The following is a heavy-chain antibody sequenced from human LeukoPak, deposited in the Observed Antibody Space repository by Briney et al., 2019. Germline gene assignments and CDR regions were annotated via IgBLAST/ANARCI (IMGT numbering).Heavy chain of an antibody. CDR3: ARDLGMTDGDYVSYFDY. D-gene: IGHD4-17*01. J-gene: IGHJ4*02. CDR2: ISSSGSII. V-gene: IGHV3-48*03. CDR1: GFTFSRYE. Sequence: GGSLRLSCAASGFTFSRYELNWVRQAPGKGLEWVSYISSSGSIIYYADSVKGRFTISRDNAKNSLYLQMNSLRAEDTAVYYCARDLGMTDGDYVSYFDYWGQGTLVAVSS.